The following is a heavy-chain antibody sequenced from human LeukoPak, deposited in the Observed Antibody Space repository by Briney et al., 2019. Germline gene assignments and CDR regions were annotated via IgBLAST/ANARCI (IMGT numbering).Heavy chain of an antibody. J-gene: IGHJ4*02. CDR1: GFPFSRYW. Sequence: AGGSLRLSCAASGFPFSRYWMSWVRQAPGQGLEWVANIKEDGSQKYYVDSVKGRFTISRDNAKNSLDLQMNSLRAEDTAVYYCASGENYFDDSGYNYYFEYWGQGTLVTVSS. D-gene: IGHD3-22*01. CDR2: IKEDGSQK. V-gene: IGHV3-7*01. CDR3: ASGENYFDDSGYNYYFEY.